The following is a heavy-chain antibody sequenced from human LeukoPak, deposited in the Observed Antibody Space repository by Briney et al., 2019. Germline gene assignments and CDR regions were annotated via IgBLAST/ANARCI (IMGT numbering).Heavy chain of an antibody. CDR1: GFSFSTSA. Sequence: GGSLRLSCEGSGFSFSTSAMHWVRQAPGKGLEWVAIVLYDGSDTHHSDSVKGRFVISRDNSRSTLYLQMNSLRPEDTAVYYCARAPTRAYSDYFDSWGQGTLVTVSS. J-gene: IGHJ4*02. CDR3: ARAPTRAYSDYFDS. V-gene: IGHV3-30*09. D-gene: IGHD5-12*01. CDR2: VLYDGSDT.